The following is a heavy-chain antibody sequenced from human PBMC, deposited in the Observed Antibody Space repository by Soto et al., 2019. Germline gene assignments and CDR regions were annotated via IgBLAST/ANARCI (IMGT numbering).Heavy chain of an antibody. CDR2: ISAGGDGT. J-gene: IGHJ4*02. CDR1: GFSFRSYA. D-gene: IGHD1-26*01. CDR3: ADGGRYPYF. Sequence: EVHLLESGGDLVQPGGSLTLSCAASGFSFRSYAMGWVRQAPGKGLAWVSSISAGGDGTYYADSVKGRFTISRDNSKNTLYLQMDSLRAEDTAVYYCADGGRYPYFWGQGTLVTVSS. V-gene: IGHV3-23*01.